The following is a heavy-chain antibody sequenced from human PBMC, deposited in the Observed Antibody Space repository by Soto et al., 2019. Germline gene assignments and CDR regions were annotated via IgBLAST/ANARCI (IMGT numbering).Heavy chain of an antibody. D-gene: IGHD2-2*01. CDR2: ISYDGSNQ. Sequence: QVQLVESGGGVVQPGRSLRLSCAASGFTFSSYGMHWVRQAPGEGLEWVALISYDGSNQYYADSVKGRLTISRDYSKNTLYLQMNSLRAEDTAVYYCAKGPAIVLVPAAMNYYYGMDVWGQGTTVTVSS. V-gene: IGHV3-30*18. J-gene: IGHJ6*02. CDR3: AKGPAIVLVPAAMNYYYGMDV. CDR1: GFTFSSYG.